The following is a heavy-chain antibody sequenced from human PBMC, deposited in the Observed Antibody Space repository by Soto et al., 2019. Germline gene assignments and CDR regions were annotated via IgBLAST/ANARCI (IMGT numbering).Heavy chain of an antibody. Sequence: SVKVSCKASGGTFSSYAISWLRQSPGQGLEWMGGIIPIFGTANYAQKFQGRVTITADKSTSTAYMELSSLRSEDTAVYYCAVYYYDSSGYYHYLWGQGTLVTVSS. D-gene: IGHD3-22*01. CDR2: IIPIFGTA. J-gene: IGHJ4*02. V-gene: IGHV1-69*06. CDR3: AVYYYDSSGYYHYL. CDR1: GGTFSSYA.